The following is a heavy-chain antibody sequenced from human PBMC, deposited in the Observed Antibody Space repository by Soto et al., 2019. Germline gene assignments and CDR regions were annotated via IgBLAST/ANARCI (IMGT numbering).Heavy chain of an antibody. CDR3: ARSSGGNFGIIIEGTNWFAP. V-gene: IGHV5-51*01. CDR1: GYSFTNYW. Sequence: GASLTISCKDSGYSFTNYWNGWVRQMPGEGLEWMGIIYPGDSGTRYSPSFQGQVTISADKSISTAYMEVSSLTSEDTAMYYCARSSGGNFGIIIEGTNWFAPWGQGTLVTVSS. CDR2: IYPGDSGT. D-gene: IGHD1-26*01. J-gene: IGHJ5*02.